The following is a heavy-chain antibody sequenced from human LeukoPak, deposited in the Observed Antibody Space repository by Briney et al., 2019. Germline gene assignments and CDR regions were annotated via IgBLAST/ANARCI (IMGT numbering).Heavy chain of an antibody. CDR3: AKDRGSITIFEGMDV. J-gene: IGHJ6*02. D-gene: IGHD3-3*01. Sequence: PGGSLRLSCAASGFTFDDYAMHWVRQAPGKGLEWVSGNSWNSGSIGYADSVKGRFTISRDNAKNSLYLQMNSLRAEDTALYYCAKDRGSITIFEGMDVWGQGTTVTVSS. CDR2: NSWNSGSI. CDR1: GFTFDDYA. V-gene: IGHV3-9*01.